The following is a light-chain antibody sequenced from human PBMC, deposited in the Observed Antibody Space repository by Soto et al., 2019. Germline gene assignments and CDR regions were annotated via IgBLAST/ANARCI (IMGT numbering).Light chain of an antibody. V-gene: IGKV2-28*01. CDR3: MQVLLTPWT. Sequence: DIVMTQSPLSLPVTPGEPASISCRSSQSLLYSNGYTYLDWYLQKPGQSPQLLIYLGSNRASGVPDRFSGSGSGTDFTLKISRVEAEDVGVYYCMQVLLTPWTFGQGTKVEIK. CDR2: LGS. CDR1: QSLLYSNGYTY. J-gene: IGKJ1*01.